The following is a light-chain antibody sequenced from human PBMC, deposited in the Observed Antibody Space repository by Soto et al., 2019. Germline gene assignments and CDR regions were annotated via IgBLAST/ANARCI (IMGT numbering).Light chain of an antibody. Sequence: EIVLTQSPATLSVSPGERASLSCRASQTVGSNLAWYQQKPGQTPRLLIYGASTRAAGIAARFSGSGSGTDFTLTISSLQSEEFAVYYCQQYNNWPITFGQGTGLEIK. CDR1: QTVGSN. CDR3: QQYNNWPIT. V-gene: IGKV3-15*01. CDR2: GAS. J-gene: IGKJ5*01.